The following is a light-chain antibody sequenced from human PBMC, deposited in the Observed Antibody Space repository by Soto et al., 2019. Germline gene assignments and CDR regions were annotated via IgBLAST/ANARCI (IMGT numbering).Light chain of an antibody. J-gene: IGLJ1*01. Sequence: SVLPQPPSASGTPGQRVTISCSGSSSNIGSNTVNWYQQLPGTAPKLLIYSNNQRPSGVPDRFSGSKSGTSASLAISGLQSEDEADYYCAAWDDSLNAHVFXTGTKLTVL. V-gene: IGLV1-44*01. CDR2: SNN. CDR1: SSNIGSNT. CDR3: AAWDDSLNAHV.